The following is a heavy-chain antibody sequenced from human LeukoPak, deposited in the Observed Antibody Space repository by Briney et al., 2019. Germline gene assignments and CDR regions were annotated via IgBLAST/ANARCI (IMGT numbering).Heavy chain of an antibody. Sequence: KPSETLSLTCAVSGGSISSGGYYWSWIRQPPGKGLEWIGEINHSGSTNYNPSFKSRVTISVDTSKNQFSLRLSSVTAADTAVYYCTGGSYGSGSYLGSDYWGQGTLVTVSS. J-gene: IGHJ4*02. D-gene: IGHD3-10*01. CDR2: INHSGST. V-gene: IGHV4-61*08. CDR1: GGSISSGGYY. CDR3: TGGSYGSGSYLGSDY.